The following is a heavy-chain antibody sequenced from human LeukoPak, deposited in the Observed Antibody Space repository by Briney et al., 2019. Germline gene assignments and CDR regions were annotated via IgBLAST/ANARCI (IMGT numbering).Heavy chain of an antibody. Sequence: GGSLRLSCAASGFTFSSYAMHWVRQAPGKGLGWVAVISYDGSNKYYADSVKGRFTISRDNSKNTLYLQMNSLRAEDTAVYYCARVRVDTAMVGYFQHWGQGTLVTVSS. CDR3: ARVRVDTAMVGYFQH. CDR2: ISYDGSNK. D-gene: IGHD5-18*01. V-gene: IGHV3-30*04. CDR1: GFTFSSYA. J-gene: IGHJ1*01.